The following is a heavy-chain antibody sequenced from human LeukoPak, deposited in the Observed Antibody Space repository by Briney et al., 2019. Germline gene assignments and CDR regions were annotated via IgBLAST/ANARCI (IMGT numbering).Heavy chain of an antibody. D-gene: IGHD3-10*01. Sequence: SETLSLTCTVSGGSISSYYWSWIRQPPGKGLEWIGYIYNSGSSTIYNPSLQSRVTISVDMSKNQFSLRLSSVTAADTAVYFCVRDRELTYWGQGILVTVSS. CDR2: IYNSGSST. CDR3: VRDRELTY. J-gene: IGHJ4*02. V-gene: IGHV4-59*01. CDR1: GGSISSYY.